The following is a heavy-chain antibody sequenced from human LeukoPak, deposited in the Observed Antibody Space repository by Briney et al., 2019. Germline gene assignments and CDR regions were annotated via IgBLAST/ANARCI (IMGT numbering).Heavy chain of an antibody. J-gene: IGHJ4*02. Sequence: SETLSLTCTVSGGPISSYYWSWIRQPPGKGLEWIGNSYYSGSTKYNPSLKSRVTISVDTSKNQFSLKVNSVTAADTAVYYCAGDDSSSWWSYWGQGTLVTVSS. CDR3: AGDDSSSWWSY. CDR2: SYYSGST. V-gene: IGHV4-59*01. D-gene: IGHD6-13*01. CDR1: GGPISSYY.